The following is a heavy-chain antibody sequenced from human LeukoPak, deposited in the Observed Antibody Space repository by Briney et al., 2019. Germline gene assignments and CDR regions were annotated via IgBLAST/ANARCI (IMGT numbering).Heavy chain of an antibody. CDR1: GFTFSGSA. Sequence: GGSLRLSCAASGFTFSGSAMHWVRQASGKGLEWVGRIRSKANSYATAYAASVKGRFTISRDDSKNTAYLQMNSLRAEDTAVYYCARGGQSAYYETTGYYYYWGQGTLVTVSS. CDR3: ARGGQSAYYETTGYYYY. J-gene: IGHJ4*02. V-gene: IGHV3-73*01. D-gene: IGHD3-22*01. CDR2: IRSKANSYAT.